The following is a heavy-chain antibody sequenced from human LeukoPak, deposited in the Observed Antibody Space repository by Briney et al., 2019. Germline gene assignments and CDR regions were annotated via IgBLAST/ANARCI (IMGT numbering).Heavy chain of an antibody. CDR2: ISGSGGST. V-gene: IGHV3-23*01. D-gene: IGHD5-18*01. CDR3: AKDFRGYSYFFDY. Sequence: PGGSLRLSCAASGFTFSSYAMSWVRQAPGKGLEWVSAISGSGGSTYYADSVKGRFTISRANSKNTLYLQMNSLRAEDTAVYYCAKDFRGYSYFFDYWGQGTLVTVSS. J-gene: IGHJ4*02. CDR1: GFTFSSYA.